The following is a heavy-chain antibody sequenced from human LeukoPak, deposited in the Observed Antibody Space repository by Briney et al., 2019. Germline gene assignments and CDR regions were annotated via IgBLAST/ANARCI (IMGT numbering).Heavy chain of an antibody. CDR3: ARYNERDFWSGGRWFDP. CDR1: GGSISSYY. CDR2: IYTSGST. Sequence: SETLSLTCTVSGGSISSYYWSWIRQPAGKGLEWIGRIYTSGSTNYNPSLKSRVTMSVDTSKNQFSLKLSSVTAADTAVYYCARYNERDFWSGGRWFDPWGQGTLVTVPS. D-gene: IGHD3-3*01. J-gene: IGHJ5*02. V-gene: IGHV4-4*07.